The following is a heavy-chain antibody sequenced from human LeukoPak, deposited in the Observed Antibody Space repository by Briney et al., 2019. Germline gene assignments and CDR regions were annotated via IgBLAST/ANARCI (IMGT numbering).Heavy chain of an antibody. D-gene: IGHD3-10*01. J-gene: IGHJ4*02. CDR1: GYTFTGYY. CDR2: INPNSGGT. V-gene: IGHV1-2*02. Sequence: GASVKVSCKASGYTFTGYYMHWVRQAPGQGLEWMGWINPNSGGTNYAQKFQGRVTMTRDTSISTAYMELSRLRSDDTAVYYCARSRITMVRGTDSSLGYWGQGTLVTVSS. CDR3: ARSRITMVRGTDSSLGY.